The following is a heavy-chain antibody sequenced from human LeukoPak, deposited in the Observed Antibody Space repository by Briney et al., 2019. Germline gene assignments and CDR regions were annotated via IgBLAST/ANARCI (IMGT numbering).Heavy chain of an antibody. CDR3: ARGRGWGTFDI. V-gene: IGHV3-13*04. D-gene: IGHD3-10*01. Sequence: GGSLRLSCAASGFTFSSYDMHWVRQGTGKGLEWVSAIGTAGDTYYPGSMKGRFTTSRENAKNSLYLQMNSLRVGDTAVYYCARGRGWGTFDIWGQGTMVTVSS. CDR2: IGTAGDT. CDR1: GFTFSSYD. J-gene: IGHJ3*02.